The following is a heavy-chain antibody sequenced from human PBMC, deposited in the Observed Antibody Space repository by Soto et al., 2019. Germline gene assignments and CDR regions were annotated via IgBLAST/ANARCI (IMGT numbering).Heavy chain of an antibody. V-gene: IGHV1-46*01. CDR2: INPSGGST. CDR3: ARDKAIVDPDYNWNYEVHYYGMDV. Sequence: GASVKVSCKASGYTFTSYYMHWVRQAPGQGLEWMGIINPSGGSTSYAQKFQGRVTMTRDTSTSTVYMELSSLRSEDTAVYYCARDKAIVDPDYNWNYEVHYYGMDVWGQGTTVTVSS. J-gene: IGHJ6*02. D-gene: IGHD1-7*01. CDR1: GYTFTSYY.